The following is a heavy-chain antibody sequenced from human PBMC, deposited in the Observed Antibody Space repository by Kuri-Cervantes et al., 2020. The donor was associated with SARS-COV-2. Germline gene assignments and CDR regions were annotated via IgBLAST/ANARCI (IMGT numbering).Heavy chain of an antibody. CDR3: ATESSSWYGGSFDY. CDR1: GFTFSSYA. Sequence: GESLKISCTASGFTFSSYAMHWVRQAPGKGLEWVAFIRYDGSNKYYADSVQGRFTISRDNSKNTLYLQMNSLRAEDTAVYYCATESSSWYGGSFDYWGQGTRVTVSS. CDR2: IRYDGSNK. D-gene: IGHD6-13*01. J-gene: IGHJ4*02. V-gene: IGHV3-30*02.